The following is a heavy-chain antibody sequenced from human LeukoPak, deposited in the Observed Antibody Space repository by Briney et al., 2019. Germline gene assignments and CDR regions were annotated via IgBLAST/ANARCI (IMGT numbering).Heavy chain of an antibody. J-gene: IGHJ6*03. CDR3: ARLFVVVPAARPPSTLTTSGAYYMDV. CDR1: GFSLSTSGRC. CDR2: IEWGDDK. V-gene: IGHV2-70*01. D-gene: IGHD2-2*02. Sequence: SGPALVKPTQTLTLTCSFSGFSLSTSGRCVSWIRQPPEKALEWLALIEWGDDKYYSTSLTNRLTISKDASKYQVVLTMPNMDPVDTATYYCARLFVVVPAARPPSTLTTSGAYYMDVWGKGTTVTVSS.